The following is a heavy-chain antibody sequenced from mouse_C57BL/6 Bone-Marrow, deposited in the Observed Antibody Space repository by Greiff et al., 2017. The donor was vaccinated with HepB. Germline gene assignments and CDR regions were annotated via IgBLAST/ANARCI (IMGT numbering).Heavy chain of an antibody. CDR1: GYSFTDYN. V-gene: IGHV1-39*01. CDR3: ARWTAQATTFFAY. CDR2: INPNYGTT. Sequence: EVKLMESGPELVKPGASVKISCKASGYSFTDYNMNWVKQSNGKSLEWIGVINPNYGTTSYNQKFKGKATLTVDQSSITAYMQINSLTSEDSAVYYCARWTAQATTFFAYWGQGTLVTVSA. J-gene: IGHJ3*01. D-gene: IGHD3-2*02.